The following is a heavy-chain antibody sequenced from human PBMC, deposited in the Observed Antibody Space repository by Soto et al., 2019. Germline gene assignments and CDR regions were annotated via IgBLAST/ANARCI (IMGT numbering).Heavy chain of an antibody. V-gene: IGHV1-69*01. CDR2: IIPIFGTA. CDR3: ARDRELLGLDAFDI. Sequence: QVQLVQSGAEVKKPGSSVKVSCKASGGTFSSYAISWVRQAPGQGLEWMGGIIPIFGTANYAQKFQGRVTISADESTSTDYKELSSLRSEDKDVYYCARDRELLGLDAFDIWGQGTMYTVSS. J-gene: IGHJ3*02. D-gene: IGHD1-26*01. CDR1: GGTFSSYA.